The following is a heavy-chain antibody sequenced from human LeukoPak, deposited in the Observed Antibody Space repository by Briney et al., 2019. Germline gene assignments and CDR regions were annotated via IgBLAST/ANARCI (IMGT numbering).Heavy chain of an antibody. V-gene: IGHV4-34*01. CDR3: ARGTNLDY. J-gene: IGHJ4*02. CDR1: GGSFSGYY. CDR2: INHNGDT. D-gene: IGHD1-14*01. Sequence: PSETLSLTCAVYGGSFSGYYWSWIRQPPGKGLEWIGEINHNGDTNYNPSLKRRGTISEDTSKNQFSLKLNSVTAADTAVYYCARGTNLDYWGQGTLVTVSS.